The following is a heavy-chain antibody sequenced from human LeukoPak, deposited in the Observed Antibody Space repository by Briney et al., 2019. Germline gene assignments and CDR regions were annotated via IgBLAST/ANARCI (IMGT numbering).Heavy chain of an antibody. V-gene: IGHV3-23*01. CDR3: ARMGTMSDAFDI. CDR1: GFTFSSYA. Sequence: GGSLRLSCAASGFTFSSYAMSWVRQAPGKGLEWVSLISDSGISTYYADSVKGRFTISRDNSKNTLYLQMNSLRAEDTAVYYCARMGTMSDAFDIWGQGTMVTVSS. D-gene: IGHD3-22*01. CDR2: ISDSGIST. J-gene: IGHJ3*02.